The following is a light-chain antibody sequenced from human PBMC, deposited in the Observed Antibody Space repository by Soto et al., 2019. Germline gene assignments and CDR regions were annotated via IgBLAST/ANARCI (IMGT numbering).Light chain of an antibody. Sequence: DIQMTQSPASLSASVGDRVTITCQASHDISNYLNWYQQKPGEALKLLIYDASNLETGVPSRFSGSGSGTDFTFTISSLQPEDFATYSCQQYDNLLLTFGPGTKVDIK. CDR1: HDISNY. V-gene: IGKV1-33*01. CDR3: QQYDNLLLT. CDR2: DAS. J-gene: IGKJ3*01.